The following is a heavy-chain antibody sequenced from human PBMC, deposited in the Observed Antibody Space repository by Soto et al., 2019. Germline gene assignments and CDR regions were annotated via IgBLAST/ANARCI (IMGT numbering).Heavy chain of an antibody. CDR3: ARVERAYCGGDCYDY. Sequence: PGGSLRLSCAASGFTFSSYSMNWVRQAPGKGLEWVSSISSSSSYIYYADSVKGRFTISRDNTKNSLYLQMNSLRAEDTAVYYCARVERAYCGGDCYDYWGRGNLVTVSS. CDR1: GFTFSSYS. D-gene: IGHD2-21*01. J-gene: IGHJ4*02. V-gene: IGHV3-21*01. CDR2: ISSSSSYI.